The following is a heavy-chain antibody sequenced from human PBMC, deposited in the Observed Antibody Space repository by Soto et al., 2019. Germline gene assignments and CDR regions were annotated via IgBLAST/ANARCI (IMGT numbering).Heavy chain of an antibody. CDR2: IKSKTDGETT. CDR1: EFTFTNAW. CDR3: TSDPRIPRWFEP. Sequence: PVGSLGLSCAASEFTFTNAWMNWVRQAPGMGLEWVGRIKSKTDGETTDYAAPVKGRFTISRDDSKKTLYLEMNSLKIEDTAVYYCTSDPRIPRWFEPWGQATLVTVSS. J-gene: IGHJ5*02. D-gene: IGHD5-18*01. V-gene: IGHV3-15*01.